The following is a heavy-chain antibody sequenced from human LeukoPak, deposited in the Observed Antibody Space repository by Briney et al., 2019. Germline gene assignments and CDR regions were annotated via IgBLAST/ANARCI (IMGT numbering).Heavy chain of an antibody. V-gene: IGHV4-4*07. D-gene: IGHD5-18*01. CDR1: GGSISGYY. Sequence: SETPSLTCTVSGGSISGYYWSWIRQTAGKGLEWIGRLYTSGSTNYNPSLKSRVTMSVDTSRNQFSLKLTSVTAADTAVYYCARGRSYGFDFDSWGPGTLVIVSS. CDR3: ARGRSYGFDFDS. J-gene: IGHJ4*02. CDR2: LYTSGST.